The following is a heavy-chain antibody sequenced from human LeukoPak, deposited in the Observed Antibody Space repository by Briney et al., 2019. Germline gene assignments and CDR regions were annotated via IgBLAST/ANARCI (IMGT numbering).Heavy chain of an antibody. CDR3: ARSGITNWFDP. CDR2: ISSSSSTI. V-gene: IGHV3-48*01. Sequence: GGSLRLSCAAPGFTFSTYSMNWVRQAPGKGLEWVSYISSSSSTIYYADSVKGRFTISRDNAKNSLYLQMNSLRAEDTAVYSCARSGITNWFDPWGQGTLVTVSS. J-gene: IGHJ5*02. D-gene: IGHD1-14*01. CDR1: GFTFSTYS.